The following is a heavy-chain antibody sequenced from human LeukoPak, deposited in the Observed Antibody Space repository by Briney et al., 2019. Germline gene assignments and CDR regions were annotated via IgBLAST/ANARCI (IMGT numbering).Heavy chain of an antibody. CDR3: ARQQWLDGAYYFDY. D-gene: IGHD6-19*01. Sequence: GGSLRLSCAASGFTFSNYLMTWVRQAPGKGLEWVADIKADGSEKYYVDSVKGRFTILRDNAKNSLYLQMNSLRAEDTAVYYCARQQWLDGAYYFDYWGQGTLVTVSS. CDR1: GFTFSNYL. CDR2: IKADGSEK. J-gene: IGHJ4*02. V-gene: IGHV3-7*01.